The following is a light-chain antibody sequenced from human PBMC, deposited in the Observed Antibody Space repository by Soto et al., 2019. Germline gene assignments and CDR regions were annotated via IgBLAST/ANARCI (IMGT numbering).Light chain of an antibody. V-gene: IGLV2-8*01. CDR2: EVS. Sequence: QSVLTQPPSASGSPGQSVTISCTGTSSDVGGYNYVSWYQQHPGKAPKLMIYEVSKRPSGVPDRFSCSKSGNTASLTVSGLPAEEEADYYCSSYAGSNIVVFGGGTKVTV. CDR3: SSYAGSNIVV. CDR1: SSDVGGYNY. J-gene: IGLJ2*01.